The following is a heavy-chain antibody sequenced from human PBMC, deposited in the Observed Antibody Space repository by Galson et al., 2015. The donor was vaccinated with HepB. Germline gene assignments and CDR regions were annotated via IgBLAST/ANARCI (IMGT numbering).Heavy chain of an antibody. J-gene: IGHJ6*03. CDR1: GFTFDDYA. V-gene: IGHV3-9*01. D-gene: IGHD1-1*01. CDR3: AKSSGSTTYYYYMDV. Sequence: SLRLSCAASGFTFDDYAMHWVRQPPGKGLEWVSGISWNGGSIVYADSVRGRFTISRDNAKNSLSLQVNSLRADDTAFYYCAKSSGSTTYYYYMDVWGKGATVTVSS. CDR2: ISWNGGSI.